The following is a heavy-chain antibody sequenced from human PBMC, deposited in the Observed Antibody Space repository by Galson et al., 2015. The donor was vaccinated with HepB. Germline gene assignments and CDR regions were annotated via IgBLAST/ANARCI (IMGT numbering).Heavy chain of an antibody. V-gene: IGHV5-51*01. CDR3: ARLIAAVATNGWCDP. CDR1: GYSFTSYW. CDR2: IYPGESDT. Sequence: QSGAEVKKSGESLKISCTGSGYSFTSYWIGWVRQMPGKGLDWMGIIYPGESDTRYSPSFQGQVTISADKSISTAYLQWSSMKASDTAMYYCARLIAAVATNGWCDPWGQGTLVTVSS. J-gene: IGHJ5*02. D-gene: IGHD6-13*01.